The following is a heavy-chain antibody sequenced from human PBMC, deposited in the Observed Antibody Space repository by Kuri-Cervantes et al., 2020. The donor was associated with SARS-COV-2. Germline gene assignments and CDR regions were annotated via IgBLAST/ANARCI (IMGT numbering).Heavy chain of an antibody. Sequence: GESLKISCAASGFTFSSYAMHWVRQAPGKGLEWVAVISYDGSNKYYADSVKGRFTISRDNPKNTLYLQMNSLRAEDTAVYYCARGPNCSGGSCYVGLLAYWGQGTLVTVSS. V-gene: IGHV3-30-3*01. CDR3: ARGPNCSGGSCYVGLLAY. J-gene: IGHJ4*02. CDR2: ISYDGSNK. D-gene: IGHD2-15*01. CDR1: GFTFSSYA.